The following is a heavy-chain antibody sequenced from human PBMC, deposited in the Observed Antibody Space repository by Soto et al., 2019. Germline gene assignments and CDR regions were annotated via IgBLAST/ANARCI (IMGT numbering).Heavy chain of an antibody. CDR3: ARDGRNTYTSREVWDFDY. CDR1: GFTFAAYY. Sequence: ASVKVSFKTSGFTFAAYYIHWVRQVPGQGLEWMGWIKPDSGASFSAQKFQDWVTLTRDTSINTAYMELRSLRSDDTAVYYCARDGRNTYTSREVWDFDYWG. V-gene: IGHV1-2*04. D-gene: IGHD2-2*02. CDR2: IKPDSGAS. J-gene: IGHJ4*01.